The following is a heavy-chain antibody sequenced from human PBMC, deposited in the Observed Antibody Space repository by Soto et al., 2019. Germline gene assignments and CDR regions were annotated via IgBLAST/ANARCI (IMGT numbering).Heavy chain of an antibody. CDR1: GFTFSSYA. CDR2: ISGSGGST. CDR3: AILSHDYEGNFQH. J-gene: IGHJ1*01. V-gene: IGHV3-23*01. D-gene: IGHD4-17*01. Sequence: GGSLRLSCAASGFTFSSYAMSWVRQAPGKGLEWVSAISGSGGSTYYADSVKGRFTISRDNSKNTLYLQMNSLRAEDTAVYYCAILSHDYEGNFQHWGQGTLVTVSS.